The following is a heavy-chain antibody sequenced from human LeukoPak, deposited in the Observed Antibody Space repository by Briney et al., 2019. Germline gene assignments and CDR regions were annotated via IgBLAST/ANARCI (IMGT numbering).Heavy chain of an antibody. D-gene: IGHD6-13*01. V-gene: IGHV1-24*01. CDR3: ATGPIAAAGTSWNY. J-gene: IGHJ4*02. CDR1: GYTLTELS. Sequence: GASVKVSCKVSGYTLTELSMHWVRQAPGKGLEWMGGFDPEDGETIYARKFQGRVTMTEDTSTDTAYMELSSLRSEDTAVYYCATGPIAAAGTSWNYWGQGTLVTVSS. CDR2: FDPEDGET.